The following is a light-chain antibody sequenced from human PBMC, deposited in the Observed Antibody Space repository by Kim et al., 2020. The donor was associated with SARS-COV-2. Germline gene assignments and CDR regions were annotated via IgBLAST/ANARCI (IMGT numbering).Light chain of an antibody. V-gene: IGLV3-1*01. CDR1: RVVEKN. Sequence: VSQGQTASIPSEADRVVEKNACCNKRKPGQSPVLGTFQDSKRPSGVPERLAGADLGNTAPLTISGTQAKDEDDYYCQTWDSSTVVFGGGTQRTV. CDR2: QDS. J-gene: IGLJ2*01. CDR3: QTWDSSTVV.